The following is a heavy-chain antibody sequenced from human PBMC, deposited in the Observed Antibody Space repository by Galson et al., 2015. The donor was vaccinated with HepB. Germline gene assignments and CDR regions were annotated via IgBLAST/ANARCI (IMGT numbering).Heavy chain of an antibody. CDR3: ARGGHIGYYYYGMDV. Sequence: SLRLSCAASGFTFGSYDMHWVRQATGKGLEWVSAIGTAGDTYYPGSVKGRFTISRENAKNSLYLQMNSLRAGDTAVYYCARGGHIGYYYYGMDVWGQGTADTVSS. V-gene: IGHV3-13*01. D-gene: IGHD3-16*01. J-gene: IGHJ6*02. CDR1: GFTFGSYD. CDR2: IGTAGDT.